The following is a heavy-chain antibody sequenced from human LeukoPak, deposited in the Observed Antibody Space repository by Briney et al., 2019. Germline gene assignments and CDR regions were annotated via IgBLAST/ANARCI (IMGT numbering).Heavy chain of an antibody. CDR1: GFTFSSYA. D-gene: IGHD2-2*01. CDR2: ISYDGSNK. Sequence: GGSLRLSCAASGFTFSSYAMHWARQAPGKGLEWVAVISYDGSNKYYADSVKGRFTISRDNSKNTLYLQMNSLRAEDTAVYYCARDIVVVPAAIPSWHYYYGMDVWGQGTTVTVSS. J-gene: IGHJ6*02. CDR3: ARDIVVVPAAIPSWHYYYGMDV. V-gene: IGHV3-30-3*01.